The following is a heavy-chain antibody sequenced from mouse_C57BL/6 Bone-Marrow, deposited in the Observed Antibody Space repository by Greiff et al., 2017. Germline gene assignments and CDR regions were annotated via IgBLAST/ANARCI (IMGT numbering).Heavy chain of an antibody. Sequence: QVQLQQPGAELVRPGSSVKLSCKASGYTFTSYWMDWVKQRPGQGLEWIGNIYPSDSETHYNQKFKDKATLTVDKSSSTAYMQLSSLTSEDSAVYYCARGVSSSWCAYWGQGTLVTVSA. CDR1: GYTFTSYW. D-gene: IGHD1-1*01. CDR2: IYPSDSET. V-gene: IGHV1-61*01. CDR3: ARGVSSSWCAY. J-gene: IGHJ3*01.